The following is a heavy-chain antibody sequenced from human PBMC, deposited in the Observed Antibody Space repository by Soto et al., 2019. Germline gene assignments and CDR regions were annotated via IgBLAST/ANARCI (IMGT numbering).Heavy chain of an antibody. D-gene: IGHD4-17*01. Sequence: EVQLVESGGNLIQPGGSLRLSCAASGFTVTNKYMTWVRQAPGKGLEWVSLIYSGGATSYADSVKGRFTISRDNSKDILYLQANSLRAEDTAVYYCARVDYGDYGWYFDLWGRGTLVTVSS. J-gene: IGHJ2*01. CDR3: ARVDYGDYGWYFDL. CDR2: IYSGGAT. V-gene: IGHV3-53*01. CDR1: GFTVTNKY.